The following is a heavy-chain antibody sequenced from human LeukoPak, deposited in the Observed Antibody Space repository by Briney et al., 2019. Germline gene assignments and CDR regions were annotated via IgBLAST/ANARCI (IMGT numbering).Heavy chain of an antibody. D-gene: IGHD2-8*02. CDR2: ISSSSYI. Sequence: GGSLRLSCAASGFTFSSYSMNWVRQAPGKGLEWVSSISSSSYIYYADSVKGRFTISRDNAKNSLYLQMHSLRVEDTAIYYCAQDYTGDPPYFHYWGQGTLVTVSS. CDR1: GFTFSSYS. CDR3: AQDYTGDPPYFHY. V-gene: IGHV3-21*04. J-gene: IGHJ4*02.